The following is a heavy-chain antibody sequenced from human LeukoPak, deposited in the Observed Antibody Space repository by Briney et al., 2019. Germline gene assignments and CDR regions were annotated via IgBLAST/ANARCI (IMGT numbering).Heavy chain of an antibody. CDR1: VGTFSIYA. V-gene: IGHV1-69*13. CDR3: ARCIVATPLTNWFAG. CDR2: IIPIFGTA. J-gene: IGHJ5*02. D-gene: IGHD5-12*01. Sequence: GAAVKLCCKASVGTFSIYAIGWVRHAPGQGLGWMGGIIPIFGTANYAKTCKGRVTITAAESTTTAYIELSSLRSEDTAVYSCARCIVATPLTNWFAGWGQGTLVTVS.